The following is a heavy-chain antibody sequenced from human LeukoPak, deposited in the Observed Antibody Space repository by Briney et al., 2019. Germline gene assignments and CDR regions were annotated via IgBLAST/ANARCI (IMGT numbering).Heavy chain of an antibody. D-gene: IGHD3-10*01. V-gene: IGHV3-11*04. CDR1: GFTFSDYY. Sequence: AGGSLRLSCAASGFTFSDYYMNWLRQAPGKGLEWVSSISRGGNSIYYAESVKGRFTISRDNAKNSLYLQMNGLRADDTAVYYCAAGSYFDHWGQGTLVVVSS. CDR3: AAGSYFDH. CDR2: ISRGGNSI. J-gene: IGHJ4*02.